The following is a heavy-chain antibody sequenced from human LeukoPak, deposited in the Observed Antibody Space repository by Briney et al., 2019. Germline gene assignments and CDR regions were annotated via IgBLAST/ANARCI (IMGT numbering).Heavy chain of an antibody. V-gene: IGHV3-30-3*01. D-gene: IGHD3-22*01. CDR2: ISYDGSNK. CDR1: GFTFSSYA. CDR3: ARDAFITGFDP. J-gene: IGHJ5*02. Sequence: GGSLRLSCAASGFTFSSYAMHWVGQAPGKGLEWLAVISYDGSNKYYADSVKGRFTISRDNSKNTLYLQMNSLRAEDTAVYYCARDAFITGFDPWGQGTLVTVSS.